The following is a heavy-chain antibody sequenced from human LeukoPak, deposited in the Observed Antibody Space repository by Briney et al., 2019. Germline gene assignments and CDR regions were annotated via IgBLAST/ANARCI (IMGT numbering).Heavy chain of an antibody. CDR3: ARDRYSSGCIDY. CDR1: GGSISSGGYY. CDR2: IYHSGST. V-gene: IGHV4-30-2*01. Sequence: SQTLSLTCTVSGGSISSGGYYWSWIRQPPGKGLEWIGYIYHSGSTYYNPSLKSRVTISVDRSKNQFSLKLSSVTAADTAVYYCARDRYSSGCIDYWGQGTLVTVSS. D-gene: IGHD6-19*01. J-gene: IGHJ4*02.